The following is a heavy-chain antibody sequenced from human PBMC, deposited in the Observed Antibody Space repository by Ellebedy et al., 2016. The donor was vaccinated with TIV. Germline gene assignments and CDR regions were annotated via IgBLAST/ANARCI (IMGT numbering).Heavy chain of an antibody. J-gene: IGHJ6*02. CDR2: IYSGGTT. Sequence: GESLKISCAASGFTVSSNYMNWVRQAPGKGLEWVSVIYSGGTTYYADSVKGRFTVSRDNSRNTLYLQMNSLRVEDTAVYYCASCPVTAVAGSYHYYGMDVWGQGTTVTVSS. D-gene: IGHD6-19*01. CDR3: ASCPVTAVAGSYHYYGMDV. CDR1: GFTVSSNY. V-gene: IGHV3-66*01.